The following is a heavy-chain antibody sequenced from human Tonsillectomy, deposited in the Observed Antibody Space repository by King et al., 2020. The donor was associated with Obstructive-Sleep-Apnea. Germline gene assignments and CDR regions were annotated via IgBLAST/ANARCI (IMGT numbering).Heavy chain of an antibody. D-gene: IGHD2-21*02. CDR3: ARDLLYCNGDYYDGFDI. J-gene: IGHJ3*02. CDR2: ISTSSSIV. CDR1: GFTFSTYS. Sequence: VQLVESGGGLVQPGGSLRLSCAASGFTFSTYSVNWVRQAPGKGLEWISYISTSSSIVKYADSVKGRFTFSRDNAKNSLYLQMNSLRAEDTAVYYCARDLLYCNGDYYDGFDIWGQGTMVTVSS. V-gene: IGHV3-48*04.